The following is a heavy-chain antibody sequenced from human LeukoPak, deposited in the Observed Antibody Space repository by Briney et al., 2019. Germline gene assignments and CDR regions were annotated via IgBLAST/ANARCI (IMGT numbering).Heavy chain of an antibody. CDR1: GFIFSSYE. D-gene: IGHD6-6*01. CDR3: ARGVAARPRYFDY. CDR2: ISSGGSTI. Sequence: GGSLRLSCAASGFIFSSYEMNWVRQAPGKGLEWVSYISSGGSTIYYADSVKGRFTISRDNAKNSLYLQMNSLRAEDTAVYYCARGVAARPRYFDYWGQGTLVTVSS. V-gene: IGHV3-48*03. J-gene: IGHJ4*02.